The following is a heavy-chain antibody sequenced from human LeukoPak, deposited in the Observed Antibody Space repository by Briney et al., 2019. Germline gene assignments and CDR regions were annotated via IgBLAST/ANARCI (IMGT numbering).Heavy chain of an antibody. CDR1: GFTLSSYA. CDR2: ISGSGGST. V-gene: IGHV3-23*01. Sequence: GGSLRLSCAASGFTLSSYAMSWVRQAPGKGLEWVSAISGSGGSTYYADSVKGRFTTSRDNSKNTLYLQMNSLRAEDTAVYYCAKGVTYSGYDPPYNGFDPWGQGTLVPVSS. CDR3: AKGVTYSGYDPPYNGFDP. J-gene: IGHJ5*02. D-gene: IGHD5-12*01.